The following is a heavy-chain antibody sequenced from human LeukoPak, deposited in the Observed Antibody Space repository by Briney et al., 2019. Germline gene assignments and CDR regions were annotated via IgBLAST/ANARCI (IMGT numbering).Heavy chain of an antibody. CDR3: ARGDFYYDSSGYSRPLDY. CDR1: GGSISSSSYY. D-gene: IGHD3-22*01. Sequence: SETLSLTCTVSGGSISSSSYYWGWIRQPPGKGLEWIGSIYYSGSTYYNPSLKSRVTISVDTSKNQFSLKLSSVTAADTAVYYCARGDFYYDSSGYSRPLDYWGQGTLVTVSS. V-gene: IGHV4-39*07. J-gene: IGHJ4*02. CDR2: IYYSGST.